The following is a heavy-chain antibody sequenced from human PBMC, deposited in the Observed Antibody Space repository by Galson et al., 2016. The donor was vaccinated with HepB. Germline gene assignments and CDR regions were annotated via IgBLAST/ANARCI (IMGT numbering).Heavy chain of an antibody. V-gene: IGHV4-4*02. J-gene: IGHJ4*02. D-gene: IGHD3-22*01. Sequence: SETLSLTCAVSGGSITSSNWWSWVRQPPGKGLEWIGEISHSETTNYNPSPKSRVTISLDKSKNQLSLQLNSVTAADAAVSYFARSMTMMGDSWGQGTLVTVSS. CDR3: ARSMTMMGDS. CDR2: ISHSETT. CDR1: GGSITSSNW.